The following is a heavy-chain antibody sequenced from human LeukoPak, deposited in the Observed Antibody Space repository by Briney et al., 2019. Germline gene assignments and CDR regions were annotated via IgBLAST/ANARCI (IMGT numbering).Heavy chain of an antibody. CDR3: ARHKGSTYDSSDY. Sequence: GGSLKISCKGSGYSFTSYWIGWVRPMPGKGLEWMGIIYPGDSDTRYSPSFQGQVTISADKSISTAYLQWSSLKASDTAMYYCARHKGSTYDSSDYWGQGTLVTVSS. D-gene: IGHD3-22*01. V-gene: IGHV5-51*01. CDR1: GYSFTSYW. CDR2: IYPGDSDT. J-gene: IGHJ4*02.